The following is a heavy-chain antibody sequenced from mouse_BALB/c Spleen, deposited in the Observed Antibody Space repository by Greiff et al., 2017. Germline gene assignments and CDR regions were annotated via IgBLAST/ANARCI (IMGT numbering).Heavy chain of an antibody. V-gene: IGHV1-80*01. CDR1: GYAFSSYW. CDR2: IYPGDGDT. J-gene: IGHJ2*01. Sequence: VQLQQSGAELVRPGSSVKISCKASGYAFSSYWMNWVKQRPGQGLEWIGQIYPGDGDTNYNGKFKGKATLTADKSSSTAYMQLSSLTSEDSAVYFCAKVGRTGTYFDDWGEGTTLTVSS. D-gene: IGHD3-3*01. CDR3: AKVGRTGTYFDD.